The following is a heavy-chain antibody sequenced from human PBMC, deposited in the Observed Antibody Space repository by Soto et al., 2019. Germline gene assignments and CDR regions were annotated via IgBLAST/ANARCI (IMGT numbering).Heavy chain of an antibody. D-gene: IGHD3-22*01. CDR3: ARDCYYSDSTGYYHDFFDI. CDR1: GYTFTSYA. J-gene: IGHJ3*02. Sequence: ASVKVSCKASGYTFTSYAMHWVRQAPGQRLEWMGWINAGNGNTKYSQKFQGRVTITRDTSASTAYMELSSLRSEDTAVYYCARDCYYSDSTGYYHDFFDIWGQGTMVTVSS. V-gene: IGHV1-3*01. CDR2: INAGNGNT.